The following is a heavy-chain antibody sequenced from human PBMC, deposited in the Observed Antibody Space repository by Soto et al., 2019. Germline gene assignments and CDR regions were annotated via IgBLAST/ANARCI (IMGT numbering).Heavy chain of an antibody. J-gene: IGHJ3*01. V-gene: IGHV4-38-2*01. Sequence: SETLSLTCAVSGFFISSGNYWGWIRKPPGKGLEWIGSIFHGGNTYYNPSLKSRVTISVDMSKNQFSLKLNSVTPANTAVYTGARARWYDAFDVWGQGTVVTVSS. CDR1: GFFISSGNY. D-gene: IGHD2-15*01. CDR3: ARARWYDAFDV. CDR2: IFHGGNT.